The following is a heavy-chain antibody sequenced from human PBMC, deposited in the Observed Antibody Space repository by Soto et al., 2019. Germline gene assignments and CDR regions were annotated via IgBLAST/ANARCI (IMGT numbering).Heavy chain of an antibody. J-gene: IGHJ6*02. CDR2: ISGSGGST. CDR1: GFTFSSYA. D-gene: IGHD3-3*01. Sequence: GGSLRLSCAASGFTFSSYAMSWVRQAPGKGLEWVSAISGSGGSTYYADSVKGRFTISRDNSKNTLYLQMNSLRAEDTAVYYCAKDWTRGYYYGMDVWGQGTTVTVSS. V-gene: IGHV3-23*01. CDR3: AKDWTRGYYYGMDV.